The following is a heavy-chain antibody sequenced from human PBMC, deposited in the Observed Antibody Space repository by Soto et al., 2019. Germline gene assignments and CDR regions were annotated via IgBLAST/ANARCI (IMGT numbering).Heavy chain of an antibody. CDR3: ARDVDTSMSAPLDY. J-gene: IGHJ4*02. CDR1: GYTFTAYS. CDR2: INVGTGDT. V-gene: IGHV1-3*01. Sequence: GASVKVSCKASGYTFTAYSMDWVLQTPGQRLEWVGWINVGTGDTEYSQQFQGRVNITRDTSARTLYMELSSLRPEDTAVYYCARDVDTSMSAPLDYWGQGSLVTVSS. D-gene: IGHD5-18*01.